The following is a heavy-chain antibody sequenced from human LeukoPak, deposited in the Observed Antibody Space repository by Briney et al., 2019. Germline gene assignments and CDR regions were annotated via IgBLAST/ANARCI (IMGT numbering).Heavy chain of an antibody. CDR1: GFTFSSYA. Sequence: GRSLRLSCAASGFTFSSYAMHWVRQAPGKGLEWVAVISYDGSNKYYADSVKGRFIISRDNSKNTLYLQMNSLRAEDTAVYYCARDDNGDPDAFDIWGQGTMVTVSS. CDR2: ISYDGSNK. D-gene: IGHD4-17*01. CDR3: ARDDNGDPDAFDI. V-gene: IGHV3-30*04. J-gene: IGHJ3*02.